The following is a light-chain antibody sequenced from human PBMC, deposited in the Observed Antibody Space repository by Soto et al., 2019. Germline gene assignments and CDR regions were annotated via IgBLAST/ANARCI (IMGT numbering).Light chain of an antibody. J-gene: IGLJ1*01. CDR1: SRDVGYYNR. Sequence: QSVLTQPPSVSGSPGQSVTISCTGTSRDVGYYNRVSWYQQPPGTAPKLLIYEVSNRPSGVPDRFSASKSGNTASPTISGLQAEDEADYYCSLYTSSTFYVFGTGTKVTVL. V-gene: IGLV2-18*01. CDR3: SLYTSSTFYV. CDR2: EVS.